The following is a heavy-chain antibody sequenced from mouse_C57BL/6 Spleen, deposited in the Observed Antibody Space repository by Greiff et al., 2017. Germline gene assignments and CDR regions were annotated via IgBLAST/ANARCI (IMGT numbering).Heavy chain of an antibody. CDR2: IDPSASYT. CDR1: GYTFTSYW. V-gene: IGHV1-69*01. D-gene: IGHD2-12*01. Sequence: VQLQQPGAELVMPGASVKLSCKASGYTFTSYWMHWVKQRPGQGLEWIGEIDPSASYTTYNQKFKGKSTLTVDKSSSTAYMQLSSLTAEDSAVYYCARRGPYDEKDFDVWGTGTTVTVSS. CDR3: ARRGPYDEKDFDV. J-gene: IGHJ1*03.